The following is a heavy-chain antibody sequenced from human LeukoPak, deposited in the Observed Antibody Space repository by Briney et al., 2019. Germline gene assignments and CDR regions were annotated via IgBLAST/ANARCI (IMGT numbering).Heavy chain of an antibody. CDR1: GFIFNNYA. D-gene: IGHD6-19*01. CDR3: AKDNRRHYTSGPNPDSLH. Sequence: GGSLRLSCAGSGFIFNNYAMHWVRQPPGKGLEWVSGISWNSGSIDYADSVKGRFTISRDNAKNSLYLQVNSLRVEDTAFYYCAKDNRRHYTSGPNPDSLHWGQGALVTVSS. V-gene: IGHV3-9*01. CDR2: ISWNSGSI. J-gene: IGHJ4*02.